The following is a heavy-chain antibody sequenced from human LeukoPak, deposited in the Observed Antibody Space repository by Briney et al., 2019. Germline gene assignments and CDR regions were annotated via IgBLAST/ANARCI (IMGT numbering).Heavy chain of an antibody. D-gene: IGHD1-26*01. CDR1: VVSTSSYY. Sequence: SETLSPTCTVSVVSTSSYYWSWIGQPPGKGLKWIGYTYYSGSTNYNPSIKSRITISVDTSKNQFSLKLSSVTAADTAVYYCARVSAIVGATYFHYWGQGTLVTVSS. V-gene: IGHV4-59*01. CDR2: TYYSGST. J-gene: IGHJ4*02. CDR3: ARVSAIVGATYFHY.